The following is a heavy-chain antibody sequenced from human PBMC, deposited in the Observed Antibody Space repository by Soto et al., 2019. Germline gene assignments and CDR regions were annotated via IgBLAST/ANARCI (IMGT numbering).Heavy chain of an antibody. CDR2: MSGSGDDA. D-gene: IGHD3-3*01. Sequence: GGSLRLSCAESGFTFSNYGMSWVRQAPGKGLEWVSVMSGSGDDAYYADSVKGRFTISRDNSKNTLYLQMNSLRAEDTAVYFCAKKVTIYAVDPADYWGQGTQVTVSS. V-gene: IGHV3-23*01. J-gene: IGHJ4*02. CDR1: GFTFSNYG. CDR3: AKKVTIYAVDPADY.